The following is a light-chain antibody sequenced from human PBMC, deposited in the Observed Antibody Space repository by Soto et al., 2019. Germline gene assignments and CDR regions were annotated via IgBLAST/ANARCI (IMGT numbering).Light chain of an antibody. J-gene: IGKJ3*01. CDR3: QQYGSSRFT. CDR1: QSISSSY. CDR2: GAS. Sequence: EIVLTQSPGTLSLSPGERATLSCRASQSISSSYLAWYQQKPGHAPRLLFYGASSRATGIPDRFSGSGSGTDFTLTSSRLEPEDFALYYCQQYGSSRFTFGPGTKVDIK. V-gene: IGKV3-20*01.